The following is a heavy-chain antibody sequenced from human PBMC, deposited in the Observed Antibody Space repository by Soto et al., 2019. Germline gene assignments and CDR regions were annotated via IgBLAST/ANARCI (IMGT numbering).Heavy chain of an antibody. V-gene: IGHV2-5*01. D-gene: IGHD3-10*01. CDR2: IYWNDDK. CDR1: GFSPKTGGAG. Sequence: SGPTLVNPTQTLTLTCTFSGFSPKTGGAGVGWIRQPPGKALEWLALIYWNDDKRYSPSLKSRLTITKDTSKNQVVLTMTNMDPVDTATYYCAHRITGDDAFDIWGQGTMVTVS. CDR3: AHRITGDDAFDI. J-gene: IGHJ3*02.